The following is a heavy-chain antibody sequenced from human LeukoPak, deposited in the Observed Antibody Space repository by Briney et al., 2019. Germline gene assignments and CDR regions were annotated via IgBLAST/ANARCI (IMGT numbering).Heavy chain of an antibody. CDR1: GYTFTSYG. CDR3: SREFPFCGADCFSGVFDI. J-gene: IGHJ3*02. V-gene: IGHV1-18*01. CDR2: ISVINNANT. D-gene: IGHD2-21*02. Sequence: ASVKVSCKASGYTFTSYGINWVRQAPGQGLEWMGWISVINNANTRYAQNFQGRLTMTTDTSTTTAYMELRSLRSDDTAVYYCSREFPFCGADCFSGVFDIWGQGTMVTVS.